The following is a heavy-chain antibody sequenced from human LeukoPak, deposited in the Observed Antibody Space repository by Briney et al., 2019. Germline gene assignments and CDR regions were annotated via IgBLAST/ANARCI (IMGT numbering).Heavy chain of an antibody. CDR2: ISYDGSNK. J-gene: IGHJ4*02. V-gene: IGHV3-30-3*01. CDR3: AKGSPLD. D-gene: IGHD3-3*02. Sequence: GGSLRLSCAASGFTFSGSAMHWVRQAPGKGLEWVAVISYDGSNKYYADSVKGRFTISRDNSKNALYLQMNSLRVEDSAVYYCAKGSPLDWGQGTLVTVSS. CDR1: GFTFSGSA.